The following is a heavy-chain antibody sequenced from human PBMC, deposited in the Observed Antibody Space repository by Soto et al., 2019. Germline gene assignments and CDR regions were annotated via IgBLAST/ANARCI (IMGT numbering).Heavy chain of an antibody. CDR1: GFTCSSYA. CDR2: ISGSGGSA. CDR3: AKASDYDDILTGLH. V-gene: IGHV3-23*01. D-gene: IGHD3-9*01. J-gene: IGHJ4*02. Sequence: EVQLLESGGGLVQPGGSLRISCAASGFTCSSYAMSWVRQAPWKGLECLSTISGSGGSAYYADSVKGRFTITRDNSKNTLHLQMNSLRAEDTAVYYCAKASDYDDILTGLHWGQGTLVTVSA.